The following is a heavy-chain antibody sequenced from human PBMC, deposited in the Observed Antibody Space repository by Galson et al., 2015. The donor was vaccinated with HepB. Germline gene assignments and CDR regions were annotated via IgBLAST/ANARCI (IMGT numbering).Heavy chain of an antibody. J-gene: IGHJ4*02. V-gene: IGHV3-23*01. CDR1: GFTFSSYA. Sequence: SLRLSCAASGFTFSSYAMSWVRQAPGKGLEWVSAIGGDGGNTYYADSVQGRFTISRDNSKNTLYLEVSSLRADDTAVYYCAKDRDYEILTGYYTGFDYWGQGTLVTVSS. CDR3: AKDRDYEILTGYYTGFDY. CDR2: IGGDGGNT. D-gene: IGHD3-9*01.